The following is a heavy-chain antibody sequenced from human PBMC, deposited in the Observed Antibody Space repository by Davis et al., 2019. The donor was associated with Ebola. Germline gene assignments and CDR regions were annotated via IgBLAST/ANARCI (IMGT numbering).Heavy chain of an antibody. CDR3: ARRRAWVRGVIIKGNYDMDV. J-gene: IGHJ6*02. D-gene: IGHD3-10*01. V-gene: IGHV4-59*12. CDR2: IYYSGST. CDR1: GGSISSYY. Sequence: MPSETLSLTCTVSGGSISSYYWSWIRQPPGKGLEWIGYIYYSGSTNYNPSLKSRVTISVDTSKNQFSLKLSSVTAADTAVYYCARRRAWVRGVIIKGNYDMDVWGQGTTVTVSS.